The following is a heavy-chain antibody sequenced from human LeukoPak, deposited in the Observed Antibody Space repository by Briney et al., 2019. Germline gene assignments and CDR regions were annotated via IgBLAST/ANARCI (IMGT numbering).Heavy chain of an antibody. CDR2: IYYSGST. CDR3: AVMYSSSWYWFDH. D-gene: IGHD6-13*01. CDR1: GASISSDY. V-gene: IGHV4-59*08. Sequence: SETLSLTCTVSGASISSDYWNWIRQPPGKGLEWIGYIYYSGSTNYNPSLKSRVTISVDTSKNQFSLKLSSVTAADTAVYYCAVMYSSSWYWFDHWGQGTLVTVSS. J-gene: IGHJ5*02.